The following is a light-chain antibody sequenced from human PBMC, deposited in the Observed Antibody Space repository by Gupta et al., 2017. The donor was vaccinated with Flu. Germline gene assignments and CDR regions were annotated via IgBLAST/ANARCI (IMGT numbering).Light chain of an antibody. CDR3: QTWGAGKGV. V-gene: IGLV4-69*01. Sequence: QLVLTQSPSASASLGASVTLTCTLSSGHSAYAIAWHQQQPEKGPRFLMKVNSDGSHTKGDEIPDRFSGSSSGTERYLTISSLQSEDEADYYCQTWGAGKGVFGGGTKLTVL. J-gene: IGLJ3*02. CDR1: SGHSAYA. CDR2: VNSDGSH.